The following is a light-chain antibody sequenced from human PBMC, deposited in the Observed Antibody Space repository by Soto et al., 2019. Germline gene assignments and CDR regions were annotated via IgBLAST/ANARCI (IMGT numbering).Light chain of an antibody. CDR3: CSYAGSNTYV. CDR2: DVT. Sequence: QSALTQPRSVSGSPGQSVTISCTGTSSDVGAYNYVSWYQQQPDKAPKLMIYDVTKRPSGVPDRFSGSKSGNTASLTISGLKADDEADYYCCSYAGSNTYVFGIGTKLTVL. V-gene: IGLV2-11*01. J-gene: IGLJ1*01. CDR1: SSDVGAYNY.